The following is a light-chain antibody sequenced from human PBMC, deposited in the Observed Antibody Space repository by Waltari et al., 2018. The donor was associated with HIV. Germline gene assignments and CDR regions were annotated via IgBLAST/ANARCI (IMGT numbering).Light chain of an antibody. CDR2: WAS. CDR1: QSVLYSSSNKNC. Sequence: DIVMTQSPDSLAVSLGERATINCKSSQSVLYSSSNKNCLAWYHQKPGQPPKLLIYWASTRESGVPDRFSGSGSGTDFTLTITSLQAEDVAVYYCQQYYTTPLTFGGGTKVEIK. J-gene: IGKJ4*01. CDR3: QQYYTTPLT. V-gene: IGKV4-1*01.